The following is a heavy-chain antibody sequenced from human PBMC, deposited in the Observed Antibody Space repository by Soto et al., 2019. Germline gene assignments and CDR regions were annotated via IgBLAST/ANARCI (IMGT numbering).Heavy chain of an antibody. V-gene: IGHV1-69*06. CDR1: GGTFSSYA. J-gene: IGHJ5*02. CDR3: ARVFRGYSYGYSWFDP. Sequence: SVKVSCKASGGTFSSYAISWVRQAPGQGLEWMGGIIPIFGTANYAQKFQGRVTITADKSTSTAYMELSSLRSEDTAVYYCARVFRGYSYGYSWFDPWGQGTLVTVSS. CDR2: IIPIFGTA. D-gene: IGHD5-18*01.